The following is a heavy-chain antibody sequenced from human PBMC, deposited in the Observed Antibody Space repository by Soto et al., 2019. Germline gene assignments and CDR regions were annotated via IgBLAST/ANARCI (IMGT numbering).Heavy chain of an antibody. Sequence: QVQLVQSGAEVKKPGSSVKVSCKASGGTFSSYAISWVRQAPGQGLEWMGGIIPIFGTANYAQKFQGRVTITADKSTSTAYMELSSLRAEDTAVYYCASSITGTTSGAFDIWGQGTMVTVSS. V-gene: IGHV1-69*06. D-gene: IGHD1-7*01. CDR2: IIPIFGTA. CDR3: ASSITGTTSGAFDI. J-gene: IGHJ3*02. CDR1: GGTFSSYA.